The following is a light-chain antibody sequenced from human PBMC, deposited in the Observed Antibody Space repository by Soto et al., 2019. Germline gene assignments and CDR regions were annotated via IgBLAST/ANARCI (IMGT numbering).Light chain of an antibody. Sequence: QSVLTQPPSASGTPGQRVTISCSGSSSNIGSNYVYWYEQFPGTAPKLLIYSNNQRPSGVPDRFSGSKSGTSASLAISGLRSEDEADYYCAAWDASLSGVVFGGGTKLTVL. J-gene: IGLJ2*01. CDR1: SSNIGSNY. V-gene: IGLV1-47*02. CDR3: AAWDASLSGVV. CDR2: SNN.